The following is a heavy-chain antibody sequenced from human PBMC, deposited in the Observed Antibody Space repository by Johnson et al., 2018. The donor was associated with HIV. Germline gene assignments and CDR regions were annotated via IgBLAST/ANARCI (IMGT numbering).Heavy chain of an antibody. V-gene: IGHV3-64*01. CDR3: ARDILEYSSSVPDAFDI. CDR1: GFTFSTYA. D-gene: IGHD6-6*01. CDR2: ISNNGGST. J-gene: IGHJ3*02. Sequence: VQLVESGGGVVQPGRSLRLSCAASGFTFSTYAIHWVRQAPGKGLEYVSAISNNGGSTYYANSVKGRFTISRDNSKNTLYLQMGSLRAEDTAVYYCARDILEYSSSVPDAFDIWGQGTMVTVSS.